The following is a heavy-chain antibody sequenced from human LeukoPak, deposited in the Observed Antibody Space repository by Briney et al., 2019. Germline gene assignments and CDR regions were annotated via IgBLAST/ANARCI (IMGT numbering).Heavy chain of an antibody. Sequence: ASVKVSCKASGFTFTNYGVSWVRQAPGQGLEWMGWISAYNGDTNYAQNLQGRVTMTTDASTSTAYMELRSLRYDDTAVYYCARGAYCGGDCSSSDAFDIWGQGTVVTVSS. CDR1: GFTFTNYG. CDR3: ARGAYCGGDCSSSDAFDI. D-gene: IGHD2-21*02. V-gene: IGHV1-18*01. J-gene: IGHJ3*02. CDR2: ISAYNGDT.